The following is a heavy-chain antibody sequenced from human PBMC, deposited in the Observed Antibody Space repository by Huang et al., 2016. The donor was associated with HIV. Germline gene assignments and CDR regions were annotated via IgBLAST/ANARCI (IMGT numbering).Heavy chain of an antibody. D-gene: IGHD1-26*01. CDR2: INPHSGGT. CDR1: GYNFIDYY. CDR3: ARGGSYHDEYFQH. V-gene: IGHV1-2*02. Sequence: QVQLVQSDAEVKRPGASVRVSCKTSGYNFIDYYMQWVRQAPGQGLEWMGWINPHSGGTDYAQKFQDRVTMTRDTYINTTYMELNRLTSDDTAVYYCARGGSYHDEYFQHWGQGTLVTVSS. J-gene: IGHJ1*01.